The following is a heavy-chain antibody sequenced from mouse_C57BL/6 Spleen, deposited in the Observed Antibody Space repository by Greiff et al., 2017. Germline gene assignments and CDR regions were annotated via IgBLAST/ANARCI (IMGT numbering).Heavy chain of an antibody. CDR1: GYSFTGYY. V-gene: IGHV1-31*01. CDR2: IYPYNGVS. J-gene: IGHJ4*01. Sequence: VQLQQSGPELVKPGASVKISCKASGYSFTGYYMHWVKQSHGNIPVWIGYIYPYNGVSSYNQKFKGKATLTVDKSSSTAYMERRSLTSEDSAVYYCASSYSNYVGYAMDYWGQGTSVTVSS. CDR3: ASSYSNYVGYAMDY. D-gene: IGHD2-5*01.